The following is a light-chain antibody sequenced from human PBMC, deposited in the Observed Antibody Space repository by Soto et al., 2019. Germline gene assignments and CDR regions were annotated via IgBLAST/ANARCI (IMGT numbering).Light chain of an antibody. CDR3: SSYTSGTIPHYV. V-gene: IGLV1-44*01. J-gene: IGLJ1*01. CDR2: SNT. CDR1: SSNIGDNT. Sequence: QSVLTQPPSASGTPGQRVTISCSGSSSNIGDNTVSWYHQLPGTAPKLLIYSNTQRPSGVPDRFSGSKSGNTASLTISGLQAEDEAAYYCSSYTSGTIPHYVFASGTKVTVL.